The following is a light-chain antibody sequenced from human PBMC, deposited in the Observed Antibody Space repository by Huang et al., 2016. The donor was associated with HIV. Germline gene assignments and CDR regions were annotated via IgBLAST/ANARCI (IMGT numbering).Light chain of an antibody. CDR3: MQALQTPFT. Sequence: DIVMTQSPLSLPVTPGEPASISCRSSQSLLHSNGYKYLDWSLQKPGQSPQLLIYLGSNRASGVPDRFSGSGAGTDFKLKISRVEAEDVGVYYCMQALQTPFTFGPGTKVDIK. J-gene: IGKJ3*01. V-gene: IGKV2-28*01. CDR2: LGS. CDR1: QSLLHSNGYKY.